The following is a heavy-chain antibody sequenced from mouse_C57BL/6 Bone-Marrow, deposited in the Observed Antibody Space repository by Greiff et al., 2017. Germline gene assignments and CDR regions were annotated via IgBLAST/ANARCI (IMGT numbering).Heavy chain of an antibody. V-gene: IGHV5-6*02. J-gene: IGHJ3*01. CDR2: ISSGGSYT. CDR3: ARSPLGAY. CDR1: GFTFSSYG. Sequence: DVMLVESGGDLVKPGGSLKLSCAASGFTFSSYGMSWVRQTPDKRLEWVATISSGGSYTYYPDSVKGRFTISRDNAKNTLYLQMSSLKSEDTAMYYCARSPLGAYWGQGTLVTVSA.